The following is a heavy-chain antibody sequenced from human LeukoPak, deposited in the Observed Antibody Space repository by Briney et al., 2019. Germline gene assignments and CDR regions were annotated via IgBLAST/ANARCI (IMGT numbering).Heavy chain of an antibody. CDR3: AREVSSGGYDAFDI. CDR2: IYYSGST. D-gene: IGHD5-12*01. CDR1: GGSISSSSYC. J-gene: IGHJ3*02. Sequence: SETLSLTCTVSGGSISSSSYCWGWIRQPPGKGLEWIGYIYYSGSTYYNPSLKSRVTISVDTSKNQFSLKLSSVTAADTAVYYCAREVSSGGYDAFDIWGQGTMVTVSS. V-gene: IGHV4-31*03.